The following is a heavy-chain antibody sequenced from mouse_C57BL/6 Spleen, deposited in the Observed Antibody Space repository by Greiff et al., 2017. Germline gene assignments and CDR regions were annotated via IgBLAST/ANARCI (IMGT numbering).Heavy chain of an antibody. D-gene: IGHD1-1*01. V-gene: IGHV3-6*01. CDR1: GYSITSGYY. J-gene: IGHJ2*01. CDR3: ARGDYYGSSYTCYFDY. CDR2: ISYDGSN. Sequence: EVKLQESGPGLVKPSQSLSLTCSVTGYSITSGYYWNWIRQFPGNKLEWMGYISYDGSNNYNPSLKNRISITRDTSKNQFFLKLNSVTTEDTATYYCARGDYYGSSYTCYFDYWGQGSTLTVSS.